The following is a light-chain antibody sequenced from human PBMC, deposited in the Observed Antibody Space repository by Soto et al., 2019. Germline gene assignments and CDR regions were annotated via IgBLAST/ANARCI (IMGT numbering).Light chain of an antibody. CDR2: STS. CDR3: QQYNTWPLA. Sequence: EIVMTQSPATLSVSPGERATLSCRASQSLSNNLAWYQQKPGQAPRLLIYSTSTRATGIPARFSGSGSGTEFTLTFSSLQSEDFAVYYCQQYNTWPLAFGGGTKVEIK. CDR1: QSLSNN. J-gene: IGKJ4*01. V-gene: IGKV3-15*01.